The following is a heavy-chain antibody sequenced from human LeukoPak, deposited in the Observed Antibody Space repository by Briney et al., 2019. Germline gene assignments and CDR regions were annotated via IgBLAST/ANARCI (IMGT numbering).Heavy chain of an antibody. CDR3: TRDGSLVRGVIYYYMDV. D-gene: IGHD3-10*01. Sequence: PGRSLRLSCTASGFTFGDYAMSWVRQAPGKGLEWVGFIRSKAYGGTTGYAASVKGRFTISRDDSKSIAYLQMNSLKTEDTAVYYCTRDGSLVRGVIYYYMDVWGKGTTVTVSS. CDR2: IRSKAYGGTT. J-gene: IGHJ6*03. CDR1: GFTFGDYA. V-gene: IGHV3-49*04.